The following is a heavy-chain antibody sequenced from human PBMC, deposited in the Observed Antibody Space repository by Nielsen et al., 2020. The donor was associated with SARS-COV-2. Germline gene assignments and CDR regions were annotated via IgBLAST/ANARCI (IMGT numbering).Heavy chain of an antibody. Sequence: ASVKVSCKASGYTFTTYGFSWVRQAPGQGLEWMGWISAYNGNTDYAQKFQGRITMTTDTSTSTAYMELRSLRADDTAVYYCARIIVATLDYYYGMDVWGQGTTVTVSS. J-gene: IGHJ6*02. V-gene: IGHV1-18*01. CDR1: GYTFTTYG. D-gene: IGHD5-12*01. CDR2: ISAYNGNT. CDR3: ARIIVATLDYYYGMDV.